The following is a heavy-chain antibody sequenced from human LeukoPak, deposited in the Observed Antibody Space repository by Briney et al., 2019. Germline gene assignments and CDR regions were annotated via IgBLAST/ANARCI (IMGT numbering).Heavy chain of an antibody. CDR3: ARSYSAQRACDY. CDR1: GYSINSGYS. CDR2: IYHSGYA. J-gene: IGHJ4*02. Sequence: SETLSLTCAVSGYSINSGYSWTWLRQRPGKGLEWIGNIYHSGYAYYNPSLKSRVTISLDASKNQFSLRLSSVTAADTAVYYCARSYSAQRACDYWGQGTLVTVSS. D-gene: IGHD4-11*01. V-gene: IGHV4-38-2*01.